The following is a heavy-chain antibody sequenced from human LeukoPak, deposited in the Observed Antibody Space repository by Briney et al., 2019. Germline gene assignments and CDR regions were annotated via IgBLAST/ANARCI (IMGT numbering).Heavy chain of an antibody. Sequence: ASVKVSCKASGYTFTSYDINWVRQATGQGLEWMGWMNPNSGNTGYAQKFQGRVTMTRNTSISTAYMELSSLRSEDTAVYYCAIFKQQLGYLAFDIWGQGTMVTVSS. V-gene: IGHV1-8*01. CDR3: AIFKQQLGYLAFDI. CDR1: GYTFTSYD. D-gene: IGHD6-13*01. J-gene: IGHJ3*02. CDR2: MNPNSGNT.